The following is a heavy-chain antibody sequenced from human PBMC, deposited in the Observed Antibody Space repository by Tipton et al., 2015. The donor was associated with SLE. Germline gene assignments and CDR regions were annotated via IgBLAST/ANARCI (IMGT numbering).Heavy chain of an antibody. CDR2: INPKSGVT. Sequence: QLGQSGAEVKKPGASVNVSCKASGYSFTGYFVHWVRQAPGQGLEWMGRINPKSGVTDYAKNFQGRVTMTRDTTITTAYMELTSLTSDDTAVYYCARERSGYAGYVSYYYYYMDVWGKGTSVTVAS. J-gene: IGHJ6*03. CDR1: GYSFTGYF. V-gene: IGHV1-2*06. CDR3: ARERSGYAGYVSYYYYYMDV. D-gene: IGHD5-12*01.